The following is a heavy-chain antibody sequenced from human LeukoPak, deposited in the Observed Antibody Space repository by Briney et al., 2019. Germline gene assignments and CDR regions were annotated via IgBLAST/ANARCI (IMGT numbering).Heavy chain of an antibody. CDR3: ARENIAAANYYFDY. Sequence: ASVKVSCKASGYTFTSYAMHWVRQAPGQRLEWMGWINAGNGNTKYSQEFQGRATITRDTSASTAYMELSSLRSEDMAVYYCARENIAAANYYFDYWGQGTLVTVSS. D-gene: IGHD6-13*01. V-gene: IGHV1-3*03. CDR2: INAGNGNT. J-gene: IGHJ4*02. CDR1: GYTFTSYA.